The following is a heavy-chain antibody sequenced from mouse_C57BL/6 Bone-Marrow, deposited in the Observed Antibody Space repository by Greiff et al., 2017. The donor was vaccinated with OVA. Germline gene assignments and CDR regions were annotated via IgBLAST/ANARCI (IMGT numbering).Heavy chain of an antibody. J-gene: IGHJ3*01. CDR2: IWSGGST. CDR3: ARNHYYGSSAWFAY. CDR1: GFSLTSYG. D-gene: IGHD1-1*01. Sequence: VQLQQSGPGLVQPSPSLSITCTVSGFSLTSYGVHWVRQSPGKGLEWLGVIWSGGSTDYNADFISRLSISKDNSKSQVFFKMISLQADDTAIYYCARNHYYGSSAWFAYWGQGTLVTVSA. V-gene: IGHV2-2*01.